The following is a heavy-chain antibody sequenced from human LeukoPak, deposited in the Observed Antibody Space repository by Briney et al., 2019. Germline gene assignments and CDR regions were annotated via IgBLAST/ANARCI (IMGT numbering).Heavy chain of an antibody. CDR3: ARPSSGLQLLGY. CDR2: IWYDGSNK. CDR1: GYTFSSYG. V-gene: IGHV3-33*01. Sequence: PGRSLRLSCAASGYTFSSYGMHWVRQAPGKGLEWVAVIWYDGSNKYYADSVKGRFTISRDNSKNTLYLQMNSLRAEDTAVYYCARPSSGLQLLGYRGQGTLVTVSS. J-gene: IGHJ4*02. D-gene: IGHD5-24*01.